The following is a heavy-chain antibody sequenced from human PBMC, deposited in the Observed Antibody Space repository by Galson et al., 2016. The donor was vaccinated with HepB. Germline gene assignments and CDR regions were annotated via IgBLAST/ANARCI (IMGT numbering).Heavy chain of an antibody. Sequence: LSLTCAVSGGSISSSNWWSWVRQPPGKGLEWIGEIYHSGSSNYNPSLKSRVTISVDKSKNQVSLKLNSVTAADTAVYYCARGVAAAGHFDHWGQGTLVTVSS. J-gene: IGHJ4*02. CDR2: IYHSGSS. V-gene: IGHV4-4*02. D-gene: IGHD6-13*01. CDR3: ARGVAAAGHFDH. CDR1: GGSISSSNW.